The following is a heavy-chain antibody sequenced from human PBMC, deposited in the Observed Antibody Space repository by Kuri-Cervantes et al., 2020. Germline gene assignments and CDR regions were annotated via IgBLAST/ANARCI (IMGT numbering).Heavy chain of an antibody. CDR1: GYTFTSYG. D-gene: IGHD3-9*01. CDR3: VIARYFDWAPHYFDY. CDR2: ISAYNGNT. J-gene: IGHJ4*02. Sequence: ASVKVSCKASGYTFTSYGISWVRQAPGQGLEWMGWISAYNGNTNYAQKLQGRVTMTTDTSTSTAYMKLRSLRSDDTAVYYCVIARYFDWAPHYFDYWGQGTLVTVSS. V-gene: IGHV1-18*01.